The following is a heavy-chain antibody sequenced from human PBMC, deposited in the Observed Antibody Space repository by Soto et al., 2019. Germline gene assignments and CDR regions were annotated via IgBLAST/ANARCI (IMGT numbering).Heavy chain of an antibody. CDR3: ARGHWELAY. Sequence: SETLSLTCTVSGASINSAYWSWIRQPPGKGLEWIGYIYYTGSTDYNPSLKSRVTISLDTTKNQISLKLSSVTAADTAIYYCARGHWELAYWGQGTLVTVSS. CDR1: GASINSAY. CDR2: IYYTGST. D-gene: IGHD3-10*01. J-gene: IGHJ4*01. V-gene: IGHV4-59*08.